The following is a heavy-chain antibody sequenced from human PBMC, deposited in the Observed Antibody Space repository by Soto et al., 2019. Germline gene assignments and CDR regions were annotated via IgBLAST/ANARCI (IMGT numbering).Heavy chain of an antibody. D-gene: IGHD2-2*01. J-gene: IGHJ4*02. CDR2: IWYDGSKK. CDR1: GFTFSDYG. CDR3: ARDYCSTSSCFDY. Sequence: PWGSLRLSCAASGFTFSDYGMHWVRQAPGKGLEWVAVIWYDGSKKYYVDSVKGRFTISRDSSKNMVYLQMNSLRAEDTAVYYCARDYCSTSSCFDYWGQGTLVTVAS. V-gene: IGHV3-33*01.